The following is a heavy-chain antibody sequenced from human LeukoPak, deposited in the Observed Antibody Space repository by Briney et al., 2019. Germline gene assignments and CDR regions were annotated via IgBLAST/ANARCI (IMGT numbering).Heavy chain of an antibody. CDR3: AKVRIAVAGTRDQWDY. J-gene: IGHJ4*02. CDR2: ISGSGGST. V-gene: IGHV3-23*01. D-gene: IGHD6-19*01. CDR1: GFTFSSYA. Sequence: GGSLRLSCAASGFTFSSYAMSWVRQAPGKGLEWVPAISGSGGSTYYADSVKGRFTISRDNSKNTLYLQMNSLRAEDTAVYYCAKVRIAVAGTRDQWDYSGQGTLVPVSS.